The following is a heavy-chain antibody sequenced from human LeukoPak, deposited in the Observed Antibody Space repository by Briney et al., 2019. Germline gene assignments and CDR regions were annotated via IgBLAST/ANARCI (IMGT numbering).Heavy chain of an antibody. D-gene: IGHD3-3*01. V-gene: IGHV3-66*01. CDR2: FYSGGTT. CDR3: ARDGSFWSGYLAFDI. Sequence: GGSLRLSCAASGFTFSSYAMSWVRQAPGKGLEWVSVFYSGGTTYYADSVKGRFTISRDNSKNTLYLQMNSLRAEDTAVYYCARDGSFWSGYLAFDIWGQGTMVTVSS. CDR1: GFTFSSYA. J-gene: IGHJ3*02.